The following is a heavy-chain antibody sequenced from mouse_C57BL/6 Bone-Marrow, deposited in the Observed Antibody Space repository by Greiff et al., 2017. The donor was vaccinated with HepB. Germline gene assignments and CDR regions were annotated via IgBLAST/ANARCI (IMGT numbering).Heavy chain of an antibody. Sequence: LVESGAELVRPGASVKLSCKASGYTFTDYYINWVKQRPGQGLEWIARIYPGSGNTYYNEKFKGKATLTAEKSSSTAYMQLSSLTSEDSAVYFCAREGTVGDWFAYWGQGTLVTVSA. CDR1: GYTFTDYY. CDR3: AREGTVGDWFAY. D-gene: IGHD1-1*01. J-gene: IGHJ3*01. V-gene: IGHV1-76*01. CDR2: IYPGSGNT.